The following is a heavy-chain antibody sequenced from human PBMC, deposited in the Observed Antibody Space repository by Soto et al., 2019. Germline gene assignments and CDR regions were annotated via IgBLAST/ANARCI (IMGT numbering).Heavy chain of an antibody. V-gene: IGHV3-33*01. J-gene: IGHJ4*02. Sequence: QAVGSLRLSCATSGFIFNNYGMHWVRQAPGKGLEWVAVVWHDGKYKYYADSVRGRFTISRDKSNNTVFLQMDSLRAEDTAVYYCARDKAAAAKGVHFDYWGQGSLVTVSS. CDR1: GFIFNNYG. CDR2: VWHDGKYK. CDR3: ARDKAAAAKGVHFDY. D-gene: IGHD6-13*01.